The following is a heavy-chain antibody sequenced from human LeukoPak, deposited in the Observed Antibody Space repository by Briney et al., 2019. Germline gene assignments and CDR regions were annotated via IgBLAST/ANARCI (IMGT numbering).Heavy chain of an antibody. CDR3: ASVRGYDSSGPDAFDI. CDR2: IYYSGST. Sequence: PSETLSLTCTVSGGSISSGGYYWSWIRQHPGKGLEWIGYIYYSGSTYYNPSLKSRVTISVDTSKNQFSLELSSVTAADTAVYYCASVRGYDSSGPDAFDIWGQGTMVTVSS. CDR1: GGSISSGGYY. V-gene: IGHV4-31*03. D-gene: IGHD3-22*01. J-gene: IGHJ3*02.